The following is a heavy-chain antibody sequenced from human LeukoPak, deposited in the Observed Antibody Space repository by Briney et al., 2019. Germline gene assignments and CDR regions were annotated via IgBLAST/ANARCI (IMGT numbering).Heavy chain of an antibody. V-gene: IGHV3-15*01. D-gene: IGHD2-2*01. CDR3: TTDDSYCDTTRCPPYYFYMDV. J-gene: IGHJ6*03. Sequence: PGGSLRLSCGASGFIFSDAWMSWVRLAPGKGLEWVGRIKSKANGGTTDYAAPVKGRFSISRDDSRSTLYLQMNSLETEDTAVYYCTTDDSYCDTTRCPPYYFYMDVWGKGTTVTVSS. CDR2: IKSKANGGTT. CDR1: GFIFSDAW.